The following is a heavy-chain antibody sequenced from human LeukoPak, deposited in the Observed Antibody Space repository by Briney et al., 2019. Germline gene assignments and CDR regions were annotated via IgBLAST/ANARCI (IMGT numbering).Heavy chain of an antibody. CDR1: GFTVSGNY. D-gene: IGHD6-6*01. Sequence: GGSLRLSCAVSGFTVSGNYITWVRQAPGKGLEWVSVIYANGNTYYADSMQGRLTISRDKSKNTVFLQMNSLRAEDTAMYYCAKAARVSSWSPYYYYYMDVWGKGTTVTVSS. CDR2: IYANGNT. J-gene: IGHJ6*03. V-gene: IGHV3-53*01. CDR3: AKAARVSSWSPYYYYYMDV.